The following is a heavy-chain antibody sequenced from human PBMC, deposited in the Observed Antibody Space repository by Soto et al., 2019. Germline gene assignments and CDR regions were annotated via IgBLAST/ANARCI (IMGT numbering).Heavy chain of an antibody. V-gene: IGHV1-24*01. CDR2: FDPEDGET. J-gene: IGHJ3*02. CDR3: ATVSSRIAAAGTTIDAFDI. D-gene: IGHD6-13*01. CDR1: GYTLTELS. Sequence: QVQLVQSGAEVKKPGASVKVSCKVSGYTLTELSMHWVRQAPGKGLEWMGGFDPEDGETIYAQKFQGRVTMTEDTSTDTAYMELSSLRSEDTAVYYCATVSSRIAAAGTTIDAFDIWGQGTIVTVSS.